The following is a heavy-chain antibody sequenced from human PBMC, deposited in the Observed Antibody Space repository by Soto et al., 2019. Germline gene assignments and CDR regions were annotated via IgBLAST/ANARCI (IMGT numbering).Heavy chain of an antibody. CDR3: ASLPPSAVGATTEVDY. V-gene: IGHV3-74*01. CDR2: INGDGTST. Sequence: EVHLVESGGGLVQPGGSLRLSCAASGFTFSIHWMHWVRQVPGKGLVWVSRINGDGTSTGYADSVKGRFTISRDNAENTLYLLMNSLRAEDTALYYCASLPPSAVGATTEVDYWGQGTLVTVSS. CDR1: GFTFSIHW. J-gene: IGHJ4*02. D-gene: IGHD1-26*01.